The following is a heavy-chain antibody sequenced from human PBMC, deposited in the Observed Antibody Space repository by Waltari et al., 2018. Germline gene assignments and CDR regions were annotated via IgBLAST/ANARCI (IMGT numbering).Heavy chain of an antibody. CDR1: GYSISSGYY. Sequence: QVQLQESGPGLVKPSETLSLTCAVSGYSISSGYYWGWIRQPPGKGLEWIGSIYHSGSTYYNPSLKSRVTISVDTSKNQFSLKLSSVTAADTAVYYCARRFRIAAPHWFDPWGQGTLVTVPS. J-gene: IGHJ5*02. CDR2: IYHSGST. CDR3: ARRFRIAAPHWFDP. D-gene: IGHD6-13*01. V-gene: IGHV4-38-2*01.